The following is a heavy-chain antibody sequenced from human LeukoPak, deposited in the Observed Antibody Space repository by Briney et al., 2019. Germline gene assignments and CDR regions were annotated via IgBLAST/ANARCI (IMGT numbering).Heavy chain of an antibody. D-gene: IGHD2-21*02. Sequence: GRSLRLSCAASGFTFSSYGMHWVRQAPGKGLEWVAVIWYDGSNKYYADSVKGRFTISRDNSKNTLYLQMNSLRAEDTAVYYCARDTGRQGGDWSFDYWGQGTLVTVSS. CDR2: IWYDGSNK. CDR1: GFTFSSYG. V-gene: IGHV3-33*01. J-gene: IGHJ4*02. CDR3: ARDTGRQGGDWSFDY.